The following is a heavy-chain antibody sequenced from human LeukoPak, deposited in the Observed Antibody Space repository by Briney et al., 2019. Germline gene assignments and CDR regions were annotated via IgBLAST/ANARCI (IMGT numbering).Heavy chain of an antibody. J-gene: IGHJ5*02. CDR3: ARAGPNDYVWGSYRYTPENWFDP. Sequence: ASVKVSCKASGYTFTGYYMHWVRQAPGQGLEWMGWINPNSGGTNYAQKFQGRVTMTRDTSISTAYMELSRLRSDDTAVYYCARAGPNDYVWGSYRYTPENWFDPWGQGTLVTVSS. CDR1: GYTFTGYY. V-gene: IGHV1-2*02. CDR2: INPNSGGT. D-gene: IGHD3-16*02.